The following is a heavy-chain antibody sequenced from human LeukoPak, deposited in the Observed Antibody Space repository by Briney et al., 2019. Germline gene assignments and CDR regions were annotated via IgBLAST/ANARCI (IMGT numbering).Heavy chain of an antibody. CDR1: GFTFSSYA. V-gene: IGHV3-23*01. CDR2: ISGNGGGS. J-gene: IGHJ4*02. Sequence: SGGSLRLSCAASGFTFSSYAMSWVRQAPGKGLEWVSAISGNGGGSYYADSVKGRFTISRDNSKNTLYLQMNSLRAEDTAVYYCAKGTKALVVHNYFDYWGQGTLATVSS. CDR3: AKGTKALVVHNYFDY. D-gene: IGHD3-22*01.